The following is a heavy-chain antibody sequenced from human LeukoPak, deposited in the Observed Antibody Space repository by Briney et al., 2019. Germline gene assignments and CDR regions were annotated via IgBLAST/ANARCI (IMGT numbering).Heavy chain of an antibody. D-gene: IGHD3-3*01. V-gene: IGHV3-23*01. CDR3: AKGIGRPYDFWSGYSYCFDY. Sequence: GGSLRLSCAAAGFTFSSYAMSWVRQAPGKGLEWVSAISGSGGSTYYADSVKGRFTISRDNSKNTLYLQMNSLRAEDTAVYYCAKGIGRPYDFWSGYSYCFDYWGQGTLVTVSS. CDR2: ISGSGGST. CDR1: GFTFSSYA. J-gene: IGHJ4*02.